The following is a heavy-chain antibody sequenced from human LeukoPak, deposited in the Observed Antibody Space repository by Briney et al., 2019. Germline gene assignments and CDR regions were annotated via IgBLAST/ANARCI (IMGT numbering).Heavy chain of an antibody. J-gene: IGHJ5*02. Sequence: GGSLRLSCAASGFIFSNYGMHWVRQAPGKGLEWVAFIRYDESNKFYADSVKGRFTISRDNSKNILFLQMNSLGAEDAAVYYCATMQWLEGVDWFDPWGQGALVTVSS. CDR3: ATMQWLEGVDWFDP. CDR2: IRYDESNK. CDR1: GFIFSNYG. D-gene: IGHD6-19*01. V-gene: IGHV3-30*02.